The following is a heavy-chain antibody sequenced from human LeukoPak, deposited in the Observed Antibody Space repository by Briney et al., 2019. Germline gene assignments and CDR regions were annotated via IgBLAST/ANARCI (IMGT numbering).Heavy chain of an antibody. J-gene: IGHJ4*02. CDR3: ATSRYDFWSGYSVPY. CDR1: GYTLTELS. CDR2: FDPEDGET. Sequence: ASVKVSCKVSGYTLTELSMHWVRQAPGKGLEWMGGFDPEDGETIYAQKFRGRVTMTKDTSTDTAYMELSSLRSEDTAVYYCATSRYDFWSGYSVPYWGQGTLVTVSS. V-gene: IGHV1-24*01. D-gene: IGHD3-3*01.